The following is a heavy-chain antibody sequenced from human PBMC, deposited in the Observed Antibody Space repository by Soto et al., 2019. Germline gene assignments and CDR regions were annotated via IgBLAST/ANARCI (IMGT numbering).Heavy chain of an antibody. J-gene: IGHJ4*02. CDR1: GFTFSNHG. CDR2: IWYDGSNK. V-gene: IGHV3-33*01. CDR3: ARDISSGSYYSAY. Sequence: GGSLILSCEASGFTFSNHGMHWVRQAPGKGLGWVTVIWYDGSNKYYADSVKGRFTISRDNSKNTLYLQMNSLRAEDTAVYYCARDISSGSYYSAYWGQGTQVTVSS. D-gene: IGHD3-10*01.